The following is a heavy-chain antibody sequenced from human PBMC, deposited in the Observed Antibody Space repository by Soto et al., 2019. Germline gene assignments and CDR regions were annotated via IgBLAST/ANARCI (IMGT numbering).Heavy chain of an antibody. CDR2: IRSKAYGGTT. CDR3: TRAILRFSDNWFDP. Sequence: EVQLVESGGGLVQPGRSLRLSCTASGFTFGDYAMSWFRQAPGKGLEWVGFIRSKAYGGTTEYAASVKGRFTISRDDSKSIAYLQMNSLKTEDTAVYYCTRAILRFSDNWFDPWGQGTLVTVSS. V-gene: IGHV3-49*03. D-gene: IGHD3-3*01. CDR1: GFTFGDYA. J-gene: IGHJ5*02.